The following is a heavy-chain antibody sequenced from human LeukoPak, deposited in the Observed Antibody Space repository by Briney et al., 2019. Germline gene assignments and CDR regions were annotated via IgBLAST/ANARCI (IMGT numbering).Heavy chain of an antibody. J-gene: IGHJ6*03. CDR1: GFTFSSYG. CDR2: IRYDGSNK. D-gene: IGHD5-12*01. CDR3: AKDGQWLRFTYYMDV. Sequence: PGGSLRLSCAASGFTFSSYGMHWVRQAPGKGLEWVAFIRYDGSNKYYADSVKGRFTISRDNSKNTLYLQMNSLRAEDTAVYYCAKDGQWLRFTYYMDVWGKGTTVTISS. V-gene: IGHV3-30*02.